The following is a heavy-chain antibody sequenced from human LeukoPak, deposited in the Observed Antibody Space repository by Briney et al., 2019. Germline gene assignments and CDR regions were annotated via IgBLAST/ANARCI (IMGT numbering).Heavy chain of an antibody. CDR2: INPSGGST. Sequence: ASVKVSCKASGGTFSSYYMHWVRQAPGQGLEWMGIINPSGGSTSYAQKFQGRVTMTRDTSTSTVYMELSSLRSEDTAVYYCARAPGYCSGGSCSWFDYWGQGTLVTVSS. J-gene: IGHJ4*02. CDR1: GGTFSSYY. D-gene: IGHD2-15*01. V-gene: IGHV1-46*01. CDR3: ARAPGYCSGGSCSWFDY.